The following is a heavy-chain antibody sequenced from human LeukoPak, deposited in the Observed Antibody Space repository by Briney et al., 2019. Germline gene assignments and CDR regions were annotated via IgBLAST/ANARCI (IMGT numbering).Heavy chain of an antibody. Sequence: GGSLRLSCAASGFTVSSNYMSWVRQAPGKGLEWVSGISWNSGSIGYADSVKGRFTISRDNAKNSLYLQMNSLRAEDTALYYCAKDKDFWSGYYTGFDYWGQGTLVTVSS. V-gene: IGHV3-9*01. D-gene: IGHD3-3*01. CDR3: AKDKDFWSGYYTGFDY. CDR2: ISWNSGSI. J-gene: IGHJ4*02. CDR1: GFTVSSNY.